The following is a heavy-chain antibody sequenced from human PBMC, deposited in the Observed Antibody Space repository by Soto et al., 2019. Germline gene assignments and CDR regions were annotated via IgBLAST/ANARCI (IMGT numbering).Heavy chain of an antibody. CDR3: AGHPSGYSGYDSDY. J-gene: IGHJ4*02. Sequence: QLLESGPGLVKPSETLSLTCTVSGGSISSSSYYWGWIRQPPGKGLEWIGSIYYSGSTYYNPSLKSRVTISVDTSKNQFSLKLSSVTAADTAVFYGAGHPSGYSGYDSDYWGQGTLVTVSS. V-gene: IGHV4-39*01. CDR1: GGSISSSSYY. D-gene: IGHD5-12*01. CDR2: IYYSGST.